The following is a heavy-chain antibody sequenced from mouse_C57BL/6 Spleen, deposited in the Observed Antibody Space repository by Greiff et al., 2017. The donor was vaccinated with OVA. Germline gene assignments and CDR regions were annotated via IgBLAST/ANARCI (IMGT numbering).Heavy chain of an antibody. Sequence: EVNVVESVAELVRPGASVKLSCTASGFNIKNTYMHWVKQRPEQGLEWIGRIDPANGNTKYAPKFQGKATITADTSSNTAYLQLSSLTSEDTAIYYCARYDGYYPYFDYWGQGTTLTVSS. CDR3: ARYDGYYPYFDY. D-gene: IGHD2-3*01. CDR2: IDPANGNT. J-gene: IGHJ2*01. V-gene: IGHV14-3*01. CDR1: GFNIKNTY.